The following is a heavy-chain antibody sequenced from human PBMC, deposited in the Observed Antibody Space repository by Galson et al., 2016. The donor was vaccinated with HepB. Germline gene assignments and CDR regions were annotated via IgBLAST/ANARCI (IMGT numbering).Heavy chain of an antibody. Sequence: SLRLSCAVSGFTFSTYAMNWVRQAPGKGLEWVSFIGGSGDSTYYADSVKGRFTVSRDNSKNTLHLQMNSLRAEDTALYYCAKHVDSWSGYKSGMDVWGQGTTVTVSS. D-gene: IGHD3-3*01. CDR2: IGGSGDST. J-gene: IGHJ6*02. V-gene: IGHV3-23*01. CDR1: GFTFSTYA. CDR3: AKHVDSWSGYKSGMDV.